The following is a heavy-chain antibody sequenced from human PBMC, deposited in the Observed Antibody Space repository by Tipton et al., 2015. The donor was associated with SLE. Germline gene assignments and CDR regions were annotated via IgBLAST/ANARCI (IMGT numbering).Heavy chain of an antibody. CDR1: GGSISSSSYY. CDR3: ARGPSWEEDFFDY. J-gene: IGHJ4*02. D-gene: IGHD1-26*01. V-gene: IGHV4-39*07. Sequence: TLSLTCTVSGGSISSSSYYWGWIRQPPGKGLEWIGSIYYSGSTYYNPSLKSRVTISVDTSKNQFSLKLSSVTAADTAVYYCARGPSWEEDFFDYWGQGTLVTVSS. CDR2: IYYSGST.